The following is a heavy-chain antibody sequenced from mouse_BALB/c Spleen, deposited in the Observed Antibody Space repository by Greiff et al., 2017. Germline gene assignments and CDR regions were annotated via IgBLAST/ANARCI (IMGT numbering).Heavy chain of an antibody. CDR1: GFTFSSYA. V-gene: IGHV5-6-5*01. J-gene: IGHJ2*01. D-gene: IGHD1-1*01. CDR2: ISSGGST. Sequence: DVMLVESGGGLVKPGGSLKLSCAASGFTFSSYAMSWVRQTPEKRLEWVASISSGGSTYYPDSVKGRFTISRDNARNILYLQMSSLRSEDTAMYYCARRRAGGSSLDYWGQGTTLTVSS. CDR3: ARRRAGGSSLDY.